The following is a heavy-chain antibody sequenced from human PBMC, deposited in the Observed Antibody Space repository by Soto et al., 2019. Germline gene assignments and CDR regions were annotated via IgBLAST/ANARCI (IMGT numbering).Heavy chain of an antibody. CDR3: ARIAVAGTHFDY. D-gene: IGHD6-19*01. J-gene: IGHJ4*02. Sequence: SGPTLGDPTQTLTLTCTFSGFSLSTSGMRVSWIRQPPGKALEWLARIDWDDDKFYSTSLKTRLTISKDTSKNQVVLTMTNMDPVDTATYYCARIAVAGTHFDYWGQGTLVTVSS. V-gene: IGHV2-70*04. CDR1: GFSLSTSGMR. CDR2: IDWDDDK.